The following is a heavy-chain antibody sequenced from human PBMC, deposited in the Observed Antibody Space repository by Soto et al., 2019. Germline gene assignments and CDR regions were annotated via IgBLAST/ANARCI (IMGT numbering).Heavy chain of an antibody. CDR2: ISQTGTTI. D-gene: IGHD3-10*01. V-gene: IGHV3-11*01. CDR3: PGDPYYFASNY. CDR1: GFTFRDYY. J-gene: IGHJ4*02. Sequence: QVQLVESGGGLVRPGGSLRLSCATSGFTFRDYYMTWIRQAPGKGLEWVSYISQTGTTIYYADSVKGRFTVSRDNAQNSLYLQMSSLRAEDTAVYYCPGDPYYFASNYWGQGTLVTVSS.